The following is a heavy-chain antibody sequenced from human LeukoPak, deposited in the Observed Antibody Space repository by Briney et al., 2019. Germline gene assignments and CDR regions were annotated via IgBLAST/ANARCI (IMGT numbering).Heavy chain of an antibody. Sequence: ASVTVSCKPSGYTFTSYAINWVRQAPGQGLEWMGWMNPNSGNTVYAQKFQGRVTITRSTSISTAYMELSSLRSEDTAVYYCARGSTNYYGSGSYYPPSNWFDPWGQGTLVTVSS. CDR2: MNPNSGNT. CDR3: ARGSTNYYGSGSYYPPSNWFDP. J-gene: IGHJ5*02. CDR1: GYTFTSYA. V-gene: IGHV1-8*01. D-gene: IGHD3-10*01.